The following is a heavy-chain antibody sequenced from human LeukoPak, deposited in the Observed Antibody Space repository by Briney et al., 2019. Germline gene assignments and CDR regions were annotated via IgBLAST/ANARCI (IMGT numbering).Heavy chain of an antibody. J-gene: IGHJ4*02. Sequence: GGSLRLSCAASGFTFSSYAMSWVRQAPGNGLEWVSAISGSGGSTYYADSVKGRLTISRDNSKNMLYLQMNSLRAEDTALYYCAKDGAVPYYFDYWGQGTLVTVSS. CDR2: ISGSGGST. V-gene: IGHV3-23*01. D-gene: IGHD6-19*01. CDR3: AKDGAVPYYFDY. CDR1: GFTFSSYA.